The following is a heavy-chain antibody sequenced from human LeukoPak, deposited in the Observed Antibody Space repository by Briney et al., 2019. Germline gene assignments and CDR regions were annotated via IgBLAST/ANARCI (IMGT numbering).Heavy chain of an antibody. CDR1: GYSFTSYW. D-gene: IGHD2-21*02. V-gene: IGHV5-51*01. Sequence: GESLKISCKGSGYSFTSYWIGWVRQMPGKGLEWMGIIYPGDSDTRYSPSFQGQVTIPADKSISTAYLQWSSLKASDTAMYYCARRCGGDCYNYYYGMDVWGQGTTVTVSS. CDR3: ARRCGGDCYNYYYGMDV. CDR2: IYPGDSDT. J-gene: IGHJ6*02.